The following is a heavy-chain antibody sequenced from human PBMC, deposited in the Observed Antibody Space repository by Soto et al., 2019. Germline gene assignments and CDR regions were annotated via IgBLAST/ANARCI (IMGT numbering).Heavy chain of an antibody. CDR1: GFTFSTYS. CDR2: ISFTSSTI. Sequence: QLVESGGGLVQPGGSLRLSCAASGFTFSTYSMNWVRQPPGKGLEWVSYISFTSSTIFYADSVRGRVTISRDNAKNSLYLQMNTLRDEDTDVYYCARDNGMAGSFDPWGQGTLVTVSS. V-gene: IGHV3-48*02. CDR3: ARDNGMAGSFDP. D-gene: IGHD2-8*01. J-gene: IGHJ5*02.